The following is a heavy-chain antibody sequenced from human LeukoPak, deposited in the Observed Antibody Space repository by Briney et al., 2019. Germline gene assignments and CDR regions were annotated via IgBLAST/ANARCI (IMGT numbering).Heavy chain of an antibody. V-gene: IGHV3-21*01. CDR1: GFSFSSFS. J-gene: IGHJ4*02. D-gene: IGHD2-15*01. Sequence: GGSLRLSCAASGFSFSSFSMNWVRQAPGKGLEWVSYISGGSSFTYYVDSVKGRFTISRDNAKNSLYLHMNSLRAEDTAVYYCARDEKDGPLWYWGQGILVFVSS. CDR3: ARDEKDGPLWY. CDR2: ISGGSSFT.